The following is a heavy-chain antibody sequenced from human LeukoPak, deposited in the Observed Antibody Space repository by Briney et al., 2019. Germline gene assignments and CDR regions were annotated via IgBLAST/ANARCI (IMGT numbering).Heavy chain of an antibody. CDR2: ISYDGSNK. V-gene: IGHV3-30*18. D-gene: IGHD3-16*01. J-gene: IGHJ6*03. Sequence: GGSLRLSCAASGFTFSSYGMHWVRQAPGKGLEWVAVISYDGSNKYYADSVKGRFTISRDNSKNTLYLQMNSLRAEDTAVYYCAKDGGNWYDSEGNYLMRSYMDVWGKGTTVTVSS. CDR1: GFTFSSYG. CDR3: AKDGGNWYDSEGNYLMRSYMDV.